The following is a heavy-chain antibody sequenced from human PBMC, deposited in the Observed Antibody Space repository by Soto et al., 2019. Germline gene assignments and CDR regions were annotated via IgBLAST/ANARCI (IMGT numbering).Heavy chain of an antibody. D-gene: IGHD2-2*01. V-gene: IGHV3-21*01. Sequence: PGGSLRLSCAASVFTFSSYSMNWVRQAPGKGLEWVSCISGSSSYIYYADSVKGRFTISRDNAKNSLYLQMNSLRAEDTAVYYCARHRVVVPAALDAFDIWGQGTMVTVSS. CDR1: VFTFSSYS. J-gene: IGHJ3*02. CDR2: ISGSSSYI. CDR3: ARHRVVVPAALDAFDI.